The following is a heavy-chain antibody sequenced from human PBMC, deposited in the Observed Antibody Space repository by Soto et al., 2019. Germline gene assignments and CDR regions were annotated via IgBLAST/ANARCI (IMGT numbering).Heavy chain of an antibody. CDR2: ISGSGGST. CDR1: GFTFSSYA. Sequence: GGFLRLSCAASGFTFSSYAMSWVRQAPGKGLEWVSAISGSGGSTYYADSVKGRFTISRDNSKNTLYLQMNSLRAEDTAVYYCAKATARFRWGGSQFDPWGQGTLVTVSS. J-gene: IGHJ5*02. D-gene: IGHD3-16*01. V-gene: IGHV3-23*01. CDR3: AKATARFRWGGSQFDP.